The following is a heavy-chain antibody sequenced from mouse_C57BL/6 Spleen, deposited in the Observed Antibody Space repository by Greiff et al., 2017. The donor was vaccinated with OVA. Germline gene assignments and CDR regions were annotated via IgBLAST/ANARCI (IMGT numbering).Heavy chain of an antibody. J-gene: IGHJ2*01. CDR2: ISDGGSYT. V-gene: IGHV5-4*01. D-gene: IGHD2-3*01. Sequence: EVKLMESGGGLVKPGGSPKLSCAASGFTFSSYAMSWVRQTPEKRLEWVATISDGGSYTYYPDNVKGRFTISRDNAKNNLYLQMSHLKAEDTAMYYCARDDGYYYFDYWGQGTTLTVSS. CDR3: ARDDGYYYFDY. CDR1: GFTFSSYA.